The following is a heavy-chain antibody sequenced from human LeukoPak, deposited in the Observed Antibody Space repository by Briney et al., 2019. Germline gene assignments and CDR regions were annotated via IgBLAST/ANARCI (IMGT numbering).Heavy chain of an antibody. V-gene: IGHV3-23*01. CDR3: AKEGDSSSWYED. J-gene: IGHJ4*02. CDR1: GFTFNNYA. CDR2: ISGFGGAT. Sequence: GGSLRLSCAASGFTFNNYAMNWVRQAPGKRLEWVSGISGFGGATNYADSVKGRVTISRDNSKNTLYLQMNSLRAEDTAVYYCAKEGDSSSWYEDWGQGTLVIFSS. D-gene: IGHD6-13*01.